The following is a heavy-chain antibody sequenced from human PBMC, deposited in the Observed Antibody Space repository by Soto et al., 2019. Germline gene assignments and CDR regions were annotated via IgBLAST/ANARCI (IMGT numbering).Heavy chain of an antibody. Sequence: ASVKVSCKASGGTFSSYAISWVRQAPGQGLEWMGGIIPIFGTANYAQKFQGRVTITADESTSTAYMELSSLRSEDTAVYYCARDVTGGKAFDYWGQGTLVTVSS. J-gene: IGHJ4*02. CDR1: GGTFSSYA. V-gene: IGHV1-69*13. CDR2: IIPIFGTA. CDR3: ARDVTGGKAFDY. D-gene: IGHD2-15*01.